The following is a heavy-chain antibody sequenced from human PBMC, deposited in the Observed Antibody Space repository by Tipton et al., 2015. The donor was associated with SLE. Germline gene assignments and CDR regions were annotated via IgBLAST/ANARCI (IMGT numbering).Heavy chain of an antibody. CDR3: AGGTGAYFDH. CDR2: IRYDGSDK. D-gene: IGHD3-16*01. CDR1: GFTFSDYG. V-gene: IGHV3-30*02. Sequence: GSLRLSCAASGFTFSDYGMHWVRQAPGKGLEWVAFIRYDGSDKDYTDSVKGRFTISRDNSKNTLYLQMNSLRAEDTAVYYCAGGTGAYFDHWGQGTLVTVSS. J-gene: IGHJ4*02.